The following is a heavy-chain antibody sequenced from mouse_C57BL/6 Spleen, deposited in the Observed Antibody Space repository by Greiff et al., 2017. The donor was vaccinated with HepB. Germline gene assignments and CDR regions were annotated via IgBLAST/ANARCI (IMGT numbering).Heavy chain of an antibody. CDR1: GYAFSSSW. D-gene: IGHD1-1*01. CDR3: ARDRYFYAMDY. CDR2: IYPGDGDT. V-gene: IGHV1-82*01. Sequence: QVQLQQSGPELVKPGASVKISCKASGYAFSSSWMNWVKQRPGKGLEWIGRIYPGDGDTNDNGKFKGKATLTADKSSSTAYMQRSSLTSEDSAVYFCARDRYFYAMDYWGQGTSVTVSS. J-gene: IGHJ4*01.